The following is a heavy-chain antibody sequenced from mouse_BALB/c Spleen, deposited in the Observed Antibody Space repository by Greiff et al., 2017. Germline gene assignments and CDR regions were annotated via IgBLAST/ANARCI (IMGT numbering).Heavy chain of an antibody. CDR3: ARGLGPWFAY. J-gene: IGHJ3*01. CDR2: IYPGDGDT. Sequence: VQLQQSGAELVRPGSSVKISCKASGYAFSSYWMNWVKQRPGQGLEWIGQIYPGDGDTNYNGKFKGKATLTADKSSSTAYMQLSSLTSEDSAVYFCARGLGPWFAYWGQGTLVTVSA. CDR1: GYAFSSYW. D-gene: IGHD4-1*01. V-gene: IGHV1-80*01.